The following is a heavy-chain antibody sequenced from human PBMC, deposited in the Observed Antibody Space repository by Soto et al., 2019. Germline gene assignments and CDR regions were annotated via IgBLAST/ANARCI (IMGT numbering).Heavy chain of an antibody. Sequence: EVQLVESGGGMVQPGGSLRVSCAASGFTLSSYSMHWVRQAPGKGLEWVSYISGSGGTIYYADSVKGRFTISRDNAKNSLSVQMNSLRDEVTPVYFCARETGLRSSGWSYYFDFWGQGTRVTVSS. V-gene: IGHV3-48*02. D-gene: IGHD6-19*01. CDR2: ISGSGGTI. J-gene: IGHJ4*02. CDR3: ARETGLRSSGWSYYFDF. CDR1: GFTLSSYS.